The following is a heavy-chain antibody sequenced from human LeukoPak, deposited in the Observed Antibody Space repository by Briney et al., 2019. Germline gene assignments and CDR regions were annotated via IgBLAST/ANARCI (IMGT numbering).Heavy chain of an antibody. Sequence: SETLSLTCAVYGGSFSGYYWSWIRQPPGKGLEWIGEINHSGSTNYNPSLKSRVTISVDTSKNQFSLKLSSVTAADTAVYYCARLNRHSSSWYAIGYYFDYWGQGTLVTVSS. CDR2: INHSGST. CDR3: ARLNRHSSSWYAIGYYFDY. J-gene: IGHJ4*02. CDR1: GGSFSGYY. D-gene: IGHD6-13*01. V-gene: IGHV4-34*01.